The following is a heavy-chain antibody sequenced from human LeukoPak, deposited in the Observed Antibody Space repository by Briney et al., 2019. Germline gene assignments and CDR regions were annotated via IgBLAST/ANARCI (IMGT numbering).Heavy chain of an antibody. CDR2: ISSSGSTI. V-gene: IGHV3-11*04. CDR3: ARSSYFVVVPVSGGYYYMAV. Sequence: GGSLRLSCAASGFTFSDYYMSWIRQAPGKGLEWVSYISSSGSTIYYADSVKGRFTISRDNTKNSLYLQMNSLRAEDTAVYYCARSSYFVVVPVSGGYYYMAVWGKGPTFTFPS. D-gene: IGHD2-2*01. J-gene: IGHJ6*03. CDR1: GFTFSDYY.